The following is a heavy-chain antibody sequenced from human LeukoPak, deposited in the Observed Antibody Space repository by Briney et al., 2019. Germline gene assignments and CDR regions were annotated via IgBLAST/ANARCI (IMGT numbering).Heavy chain of an antibody. V-gene: IGHV3-30*02. Sequence: GGSLRLSWRASGFALSGYDMHWVRQAPGKGLEWVAFIRSDGSDKYYADSLKGRFTISRDNSKNSVYLQMKSLRAEDTAVYYCGGIAVYDYWGQGTLVTVSS. CDR3: GGIAVYDY. D-gene: IGHD6-19*01. CDR2: IRSDGSDK. CDR1: GFALSGYD. J-gene: IGHJ4*02.